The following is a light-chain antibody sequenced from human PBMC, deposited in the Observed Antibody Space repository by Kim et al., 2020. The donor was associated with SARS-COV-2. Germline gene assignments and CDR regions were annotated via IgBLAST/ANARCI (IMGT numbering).Light chain of an antibody. CDR1: HSVSISG. V-gene: IGKV3-20*01. Sequence: LSPGETATLPGRSSHSVSISGLGWYRQRPGQAPTLLICGEHSRATASPERCRGSGDGTDFTLKISRLEPEDSAVYYCQQYGTTMYTFGQEPKLE. J-gene: IGKJ2*01. CDR3: QQYGTTMYT. CDR2: GEH.